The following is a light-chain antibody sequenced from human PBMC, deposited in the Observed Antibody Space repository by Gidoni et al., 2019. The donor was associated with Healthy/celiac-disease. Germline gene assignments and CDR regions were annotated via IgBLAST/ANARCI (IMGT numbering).Light chain of an antibody. V-gene: IGKV1-39*01. CDR1: QSISNY. Sequence: DIQMTQSPSSLSASVGDRVTITCRASQSISNYLNWYQQKPGKAPKLLIYAASTLQSGVPSRFSGSGSGTDFTLTISSLQPEDFATYYCQQSYSTLYTFXQXSKLEIK. J-gene: IGKJ2*01. CDR2: AAS. CDR3: QQSYSTLYT.